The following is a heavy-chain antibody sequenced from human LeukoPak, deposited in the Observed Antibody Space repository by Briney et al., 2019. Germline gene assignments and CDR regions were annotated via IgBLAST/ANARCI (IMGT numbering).Heavy chain of an antibody. D-gene: IGHD3-22*01. V-gene: IGHV1-2*02. J-gene: IGHJ4*02. CDR3: ARGRDSSTYYSGPGDY. CDR2: INPNSSGT. Sequence: GASVKVCCKASGYTFTGYYMHWVRQAPGQGLEWMGWINPNSSGTNYAQKFQGRVTMTRDTSISTAYMELSSLRSDDTAVYYCARGRDSSTYYSGPGDYWGQGTLVTVSS. CDR1: GYTFTGYY.